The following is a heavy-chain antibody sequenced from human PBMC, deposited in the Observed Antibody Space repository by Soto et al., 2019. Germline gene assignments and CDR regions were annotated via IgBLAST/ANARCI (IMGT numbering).Heavy chain of an antibody. CDR1: GFTFSSRW. CDR3: AADLVAGSGSLGH. CDR2: IRHDGADS. D-gene: IGHD3-10*01. J-gene: IGHJ4*02. Sequence: GGSLRLSCAASGFTFSSRWLHWVRQDPGKGLQWVSRIRHDGADSNYADFVGGRFTISRDNTKNTLHLQMNSLRAEDTAVYFCAADLVAGSGSLGHWGQGTLVTVSS. V-gene: IGHV3-74*01.